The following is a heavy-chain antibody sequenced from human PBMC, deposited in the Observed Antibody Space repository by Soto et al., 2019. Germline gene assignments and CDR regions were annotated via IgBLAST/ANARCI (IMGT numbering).Heavy chain of an antibody. CDR1: GYPVTAYY. Sequence: QLHLVQSGAVVKKPGASVTVSCSASGYPVTAYYMHWVRQAPGRGLEWMGGINPATGAAKYTQTFQGRVTMTRDTSTSTVFMELRGLTYEDTAVFYCARGGGVGVAGSAAFDMWGQGTLVTVSS. V-gene: IGHV1-2*02. CDR3: ARGGGVGVAGSAAFDM. CDR2: INPATGAA. D-gene: IGHD3-3*01. J-gene: IGHJ3*02.